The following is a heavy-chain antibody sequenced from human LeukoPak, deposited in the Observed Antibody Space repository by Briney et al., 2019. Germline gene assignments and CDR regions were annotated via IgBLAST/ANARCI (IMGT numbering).Heavy chain of an antibody. CDR2: IYYSGST. CDR1: GGCISSYY. CDR3: ARDFGDWNYDY. J-gene: IGHJ4*02. Sequence: SETLSLTCTVSGGCISSYYWSWIRQPPGKGLEWIGYIYYSGSTNYNPSLKSRVTISVDTSKNQFSLKLSSVTAADTAVYYCARDFGDWNYDYWGQGTLVTVSS. D-gene: IGHD1-7*01. V-gene: IGHV4-59*01.